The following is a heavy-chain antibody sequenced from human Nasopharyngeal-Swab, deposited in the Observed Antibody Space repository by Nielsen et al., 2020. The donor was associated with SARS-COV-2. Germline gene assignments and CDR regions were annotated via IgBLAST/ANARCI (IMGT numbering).Heavy chain of an antibody. V-gene: IGHV4-34*01. CDR2: INHSGST. CDR3: ARVAEFYYGSGSHYWYFDL. J-gene: IGHJ2*01. Sequence: SQTLSLTCAVYGGSFSGCYWSWIRQPPGKGLEWIGEINHSGSTNYNPSLKSRVTISVDTSKNQFSLKLSSVTAADTAVYYCARVAEFYYGSGSHYWYFDLWGRGTLVTVSS. CDR1: GGSFSGCY. D-gene: IGHD3-10*01.